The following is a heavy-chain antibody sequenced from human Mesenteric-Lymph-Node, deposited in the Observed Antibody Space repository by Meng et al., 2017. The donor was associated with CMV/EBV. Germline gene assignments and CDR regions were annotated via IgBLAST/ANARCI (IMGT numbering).Heavy chain of an antibody. D-gene: IGHD2-8*01. V-gene: IGHV1-2*02. CDR2: INPNSGGT. J-gene: IGHJ6*02. Sequence: ASVKVSCKASGYTFTGYYMHWVRQAPGQGLEWMGWINPNSGGTNYAQKFQGRVTMTRDTSISTAYMELSRLRSDDTAVYYCARETGVLMAHSYGMDVWGQGTTVTVSS. CDR3: ARETGVLMAHSYGMDV. CDR1: GYTFTGYY.